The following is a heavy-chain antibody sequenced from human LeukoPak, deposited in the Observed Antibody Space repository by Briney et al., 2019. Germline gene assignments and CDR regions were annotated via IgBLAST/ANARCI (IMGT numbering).Heavy chain of an antibody. D-gene: IGHD1-26*01. CDR3: ARDKGSGSHVSL. J-gene: IGHJ4*02. Sequence: SETLSLTCTVSGYSISSGYYWGWIRQPPGKGLEWIGSIYHSGSTYYNPSLKSRVTISVDTSKNQFSPKLSSVTAADTAVYYCARDKGSGSHVSLWGQGTLVTVSS. CDR1: GYSISSGYY. V-gene: IGHV4-38-2*02. CDR2: IYHSGST.